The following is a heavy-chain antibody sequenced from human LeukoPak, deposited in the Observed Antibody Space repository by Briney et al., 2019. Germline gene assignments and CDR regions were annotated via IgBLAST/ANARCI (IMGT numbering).Heavy chain of an antibody. CDR1: GFSLSTSGMC. CDR2: IDWDDDK. CDR3: ARIHYYDSSGYPIFDY. V-gene: IGHV2-70*11. J-gene: IGHJ4*02. D-gene: IGHD3-22*01. Sequence: SGPALVKPTQTLTLTCTFSGFSLSTSGMCVSWIRQPPGTALEWLARIDWDDDKYYSTSLKTRLTISKDTSKNQVVLTMTNMDPVDTATYYCARIHYYDSSGYPIFDYWGQGTLITVSS.